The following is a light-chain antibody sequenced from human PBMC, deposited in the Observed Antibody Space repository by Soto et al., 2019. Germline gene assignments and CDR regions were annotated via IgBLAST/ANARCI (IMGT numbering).Light chain of an antibody. CDR2: DGS. CDR1: QSISRLY. V-gene: IGKV3-20*01. Sequence: EIVLTQSPGTLSLSPGEGATLSCRASQSISRLYLSWYQQKPGQPPRLLIYDGSTRATGIPDRFSGSGSGTGFTLTISKLEPGDFAVYYCQQYDTSDTWTFGQGTKVDIK. CDR3: QQYDTSDTWT. J-gene: IGKJ1*01.